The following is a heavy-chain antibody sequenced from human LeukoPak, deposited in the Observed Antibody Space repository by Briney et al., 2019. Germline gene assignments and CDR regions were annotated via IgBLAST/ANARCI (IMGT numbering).Heavy chain of an antibody. CDR2: ISSSSSYI. Sequence: PGGSLRLSCAASGFTFSSYSMNWVRQAPGKGLEWVSSISSSSSYIYYADSVKGRFTISRDNAKNSLYLQMNSLRAEDTAVYYCASSPDYYDSSGYYYRFDYWGQGTLVTVSS. D-gene: IGHD3-22*01. CDR3: ASSPDYYDSSGYYYRFDY. V-gene: IGHV3-21*01. J-gene: IGHJ4*02. CDR1: GFTFSSYS.